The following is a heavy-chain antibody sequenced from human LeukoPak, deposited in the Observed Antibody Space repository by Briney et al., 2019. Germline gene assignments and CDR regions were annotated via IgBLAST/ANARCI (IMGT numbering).Heavy chain of an antibody. Sequence: SDALSLTCAVYGGSFSGFYWIWIRQPPGKGLEWIGEISHIATTYYNPSLKSRVTVSVDTSKSQFSLRLSSVTAADTAVYYCARGGLDTTRGGYFDYWGQGIMVSVCS. J-gene: IGHJ4*02. V-gene: IGHV4-34*01. CDR2: ISHIATT. D-gene: IGHD5-18*01. CDR1: GGSFSGFY. CDR3: ARGGLDTTRGGYFDY.